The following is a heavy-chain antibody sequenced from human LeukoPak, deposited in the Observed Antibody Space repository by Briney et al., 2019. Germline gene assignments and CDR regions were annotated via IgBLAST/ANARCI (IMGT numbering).Heavy chain of an antibody. V-gene: IGHV4-39*01. Sequence: SETLSLTCSVSGGSIINSNFYWAWIRQPPGKGLEWIGNIYYNGNTYYNPSLKSRATTSVGTSKNQFSLNLNSVTAADTAVDYCARHGVWSVLPGAINHWDQRTLVIVSS. CDR3: ARHGVWSVLPGAINH. J-gene: IGHJ4*01. CDR2: IYYNGNT. CDR1: GGSIINSNFY. D-gene: IGHD3-3*01.